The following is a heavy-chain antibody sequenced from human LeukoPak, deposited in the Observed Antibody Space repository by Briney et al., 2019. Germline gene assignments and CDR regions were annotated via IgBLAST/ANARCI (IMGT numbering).Heavy chain of an antibody. CDR1: GYTFTSYG. Sequence: ASVKVSCKASGYTFTSYGISWVRQAPGQGLEWMGWISAYNGNTNYAQKLQGRVTMTTDTSTSTAYMELSSLRSEDTAVYYCARAPSPAYYDSSGYYPLFDYWGQGTLVTVSS. V-gene: IGHV1-18*01. J-gene: IGHJ4*02. D-gene: IGHD3-22*01. CDR2: ISAYNGNT. CDR3: ARAPSPAYYDSSGYYPLFDY.